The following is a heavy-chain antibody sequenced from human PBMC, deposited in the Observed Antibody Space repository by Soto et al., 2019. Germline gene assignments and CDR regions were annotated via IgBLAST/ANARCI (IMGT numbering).Heavy chain of an antibody. CDR1: GGNFGTYR. D-gene: IGHD3-22*01. J-gene: IGHJ4*01. CDR3: AHYDTSGFYLRFLYR. CDR2: IVPLYHVI. V-gene: IGHV1-69*10. Sequence: ASVKVSCKASGGNFGTYRLNWVRQAPGQGLEWVGEIVPLYHVINYAPEFQDRVTITADQSTRTSYMHLNSLRAEDTAVYYCAHYDTSGFYLRFLYRWGHGTPVTVSS.